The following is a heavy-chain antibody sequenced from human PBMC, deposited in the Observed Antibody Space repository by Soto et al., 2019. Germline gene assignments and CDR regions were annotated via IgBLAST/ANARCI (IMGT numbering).Heavy chain of an antibody. D-gene: IGHD3-22*01. V-gene: IGHV1-69*01. J-gene: IGHJ5*02. CDR3: ARAGGDSSGYNWFDP. Sequence: QVQLVQSGAVVKKPGSSVKVSCTASGGTFSSYAISLVRQAPGQGLEWMGGIIPIVGTANHAQKFQGRVTITADESTSTAYRELSSLRSEDTAVYYCARAGGDSSGYNWFDPWGQGTLVTVSS. CDR1: GGTFSSYA. CDR2: IIPIVGTA.